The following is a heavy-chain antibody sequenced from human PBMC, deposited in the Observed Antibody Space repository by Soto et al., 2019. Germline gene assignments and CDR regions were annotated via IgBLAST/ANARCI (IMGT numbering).Heavy chain of an antibody. D-gene: IGHD3-3*01. V-gene: IGHV4-31*03. CDR2: IYYSGST. CDR3: AQTIFGANNWFDP. Sequence: QVQLQESGPGLVKPSQTLSLTCTVSGGSISSGGYYWSWIRQHPGKGLEWIGYIYYSGSTYYNPSLKSRVTMSVDTSKNQFSLKLSSVTAADTAVYYCAQTIFGANNWFDPWGQGTLVTVSS. J-gene: IGHJ5*02. CDR1: GGSISSGGYY.